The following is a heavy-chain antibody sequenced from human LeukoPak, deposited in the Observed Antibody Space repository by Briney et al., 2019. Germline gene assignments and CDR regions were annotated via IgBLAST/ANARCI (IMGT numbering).Heavy chain of an antibody. CDR2: INSDGSST. CDR1: GFTFSTYW. CDR3: ATDVPAVTVFGY. J-gene: IGHJ4*02. D-gene: IGHD2-2*01. Sequence: GGSLRLSCAASGFTFSTYWMHWVRQAPGTGLVWVSLINSDGSSTNYADSVKGRFTISRDNAKNTLYLQMNSLRAEDTAVYYCATDVPAVTVFGYWGQGTLVTVSS. V-gene: IGHV3-74*01.